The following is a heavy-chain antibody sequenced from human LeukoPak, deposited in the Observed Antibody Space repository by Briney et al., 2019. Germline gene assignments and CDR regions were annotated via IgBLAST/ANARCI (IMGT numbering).Heavy chain of an antibody. CDR2: MNPNSGNT. J-gene: IGHJ3*02. V-gene: IGHV1-8*01. Sequence: ASVKVSCKASGYTFTSYDINWVRQANGQGLEWMGWMNPNSGNTGYAQKFQGRVTMTRNTSISTAYMELSSLRSEDTAVYYCARASTLEPRIVGASGAFDIWGQGTMVTVSS. D-gene: IGHD1-26*01. CDR3: ARASTLEPRIVGASGAFDI. CDR1: GYTFTSYD.